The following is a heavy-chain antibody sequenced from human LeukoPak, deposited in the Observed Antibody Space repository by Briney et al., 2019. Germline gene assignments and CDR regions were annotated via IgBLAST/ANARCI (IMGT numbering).Heavy chain of an antibody. Sequence: PSETLSLTCAVSGGSISSGGYSWSRIRQPPGKGLEWIGYIYHSGSTYYNPSLKSRVTISVDRSKNQFSLKLSSVTAADTAVYYCARVGGSYYDSSGAHWYFDLWGRGTLVTVSS. J-gene: IGHJ2*01. V-gene: IGHV4-30-2*01. CDR2: IYHSGST. D-gene: IGHD3-22*01. CDR1: GGSISSGGYS. CDR3: ARVGGSYYDSSGAHWYFDL.